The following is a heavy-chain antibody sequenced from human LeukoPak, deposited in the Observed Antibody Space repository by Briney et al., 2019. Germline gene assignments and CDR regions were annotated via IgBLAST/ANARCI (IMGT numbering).Heavy chain of an antibody. V-gene: IGHV4-39*07. Sequence: PSATLSLTCTVSGGSISSSSYYWGWIRPPPGKGLEWIGSIYYSGSTNYNPSLKSRVTISVDTSINQLSLRLNSVTAADTAVYYCARSPRGSYSSFDPWGQGTLVTVSS. CDR3: ARSPRGSYSSFDP. CDR2: IYYSGST. D-gene: IGHD1-26*01. CDR1: GGSISSSSYY. J-gene: IGHJ5*02.